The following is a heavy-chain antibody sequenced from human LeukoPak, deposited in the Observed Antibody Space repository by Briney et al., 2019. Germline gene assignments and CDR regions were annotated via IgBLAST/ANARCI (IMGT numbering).Heavy chain of an antibody. J-gene: IGHJ4*02. CDR1: GYTFNGYY. CDR3: ARERAIGSGSFDY. V-gene: IGHV1-2*02. Sequence: ASVKVTFKAAGYTFNGYYLYWVRQPPGQGLEWMGWINPNSGGTNYAQKFQGRVTMTRDTSISTAYMELNRLRSDDTAVYYCARERAIGSGSFDYWGQGTLVTVSS. D-gene: IGHD3-10*01. CDR2: INPNSGGT.